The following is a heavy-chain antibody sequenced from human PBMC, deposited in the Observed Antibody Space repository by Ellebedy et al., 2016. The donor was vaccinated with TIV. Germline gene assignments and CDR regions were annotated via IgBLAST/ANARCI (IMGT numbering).Heavy chain of an antibody. V-gene: IGHV3-23*01. J-gene: IGHJ4*02. CDR3: AKGYYSDTRPFDY. D-gene: IGHD3-22*01. CDR1: GFTFSSYA. CDR2: CSGSAYYT. Sequence: PGGSLRLSCAASGFTFSSYAMNWVRQAPGKGLEWVSACSGSAYYTYYADSVKGRFTISRDNSKNTLYLQMNSLTAEDTAVYYCAKGYYSDTRPFDYWGQGALVTVSS.